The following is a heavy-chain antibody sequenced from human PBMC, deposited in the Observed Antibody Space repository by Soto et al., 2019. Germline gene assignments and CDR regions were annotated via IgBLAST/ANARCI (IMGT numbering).Heavy chain of an antibody. CDR1: GYTFTSYY. D-gene: IGHD6-13*01. Sequence: ASVKVSCKXSGYTFTSYYMHWVRQAPGQGLEWMGIINPSGGSTSYAQKFQGRVTMTRDTSTSTVYMELSSLRSEDTAVYYCETAGLGSYSSRKFEPWGQGTLVTVSS. J-gene: IGHJ5*02. V-gene: IGHV1-46*01. CDR3: ETAGLGSYSSRKFEP. CDR2: INPSGGST.